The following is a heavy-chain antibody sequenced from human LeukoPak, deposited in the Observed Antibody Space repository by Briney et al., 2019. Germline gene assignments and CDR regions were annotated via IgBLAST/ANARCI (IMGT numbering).Heavy chain of an antibody. CDR1: GGSISSYC. Sequence: PSETLSLTCTVSGGSISSYCLSWIRQPPGKGLEWIGYIYYSGSTNYNPSLKSRVTISADTSKSQFSLKLSSVTAADTAVYYCARVSYYYYGVDFWGQGTTVTVSS. V-gene: IGHV4-59*01. CDR3: ARVSYYYYGVDF. J-gene: IGHJ6*02. CDR2: IYYSGST.